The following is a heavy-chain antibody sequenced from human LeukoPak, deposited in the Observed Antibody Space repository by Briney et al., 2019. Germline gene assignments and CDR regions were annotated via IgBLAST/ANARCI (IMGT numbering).Heavy chain of an antibody. CDR2: IIPILGIA. Sequence: SVKVSCKASGGTFSSYAISWVRQAPGQGLEWMGRIIPILGIANYAQKFQGRVTITADKSTSTAYMELSSLRSEDTAVYYCARVRLYIVGAGGSSFGIWGQGTMVTVSS. V-gene: IGHV1-69*04. J-gene: IGHJ3*02. CDR3: ARVRLYIVGAGGSSFGI. CDR1: GGTFSSYA. D-gene: IGHD1-26*01.